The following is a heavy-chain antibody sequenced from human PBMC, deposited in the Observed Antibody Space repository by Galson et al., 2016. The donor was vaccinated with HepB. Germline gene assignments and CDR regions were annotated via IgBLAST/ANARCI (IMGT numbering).Heavy chain of an antibody. D-gene: IGHD4-23*01. Sequence: SLRLSCAASGFIVSSNDMSWVRQAPGKGLEWVSHITIDGSTTTYADSVKGRFTISRDNAKNTLYLQMNSLRAEDTAVYYCARDLWRGGRIDYWGQGTLVTVSS. CDR2: ITIDGSTT. J-gene: IGHJ4*02. CDR1: GFIVSSND. V-gene: IGHV3-74*01. CDR3: ARDLWRGGRIDY.